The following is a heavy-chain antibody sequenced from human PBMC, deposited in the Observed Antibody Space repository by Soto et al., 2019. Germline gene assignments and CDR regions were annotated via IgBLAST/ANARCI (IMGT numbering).Heavy chain of an antibody. CDR2: ISDDGRNY. V-gene: IGHV3-30*18. J-gene: IGHJ4*02. Sequence: QVQLVESGGDVVQPGRSLRLSCEASGFTFTSYAMHWVRQAPGKGLEWVAVISDDGRNYYYADSVKGRFTISRDNSKNTLFLQMNSLRAEDTAVYYCAKVHWNFLVYYFDYWGQGTLGTVSS. CDR3: AKVHWNFLVYYFDY. D-gene: IGHD1-7*01. CDR1: GFTFTSYA.